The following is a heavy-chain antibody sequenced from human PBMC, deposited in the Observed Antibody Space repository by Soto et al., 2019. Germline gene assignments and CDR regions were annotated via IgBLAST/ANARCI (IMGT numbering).Heavy chain of an antibody. CDR3: ARPRTSDWAYDI. Sequence: EVQLVESGGGLVQPGGSLRLSCAASGFTFSSYWIHWVRQSPGKGLVWVSRIKPDGSDSHYADSVKGRFTISRDNAKNTLYLQMDSLREEDTAVYFCARPRTSDWAYDIWGQGTMVIVSS. CDR1: GFTFSSYW. D-gene: IGHD3-9*01. CDR2: IKPDGSDS. V-gene: IGHV3-74*01. J-gene: IGHJ3*02.